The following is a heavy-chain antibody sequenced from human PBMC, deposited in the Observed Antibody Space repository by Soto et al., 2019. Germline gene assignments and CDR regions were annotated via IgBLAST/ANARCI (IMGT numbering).Heavy chain of an antibody. D-gene: IGHD3-9*01. J-gene: IGHJ5*02. CDR1: GGSFSGYY. Sequence: QVQLQQWGAGLLKPSETLSLTCAVYGGSFSGYYWSWIRQPPGKGLEWIGEINHSGSTNYNPSLKSRVTISVDTSKNQFSLKLSSVTAADTAVYYCARVEYDILTGYYNTSYNWFDPWGQGTLVTVSS. CDR3: ARVEYDILTGYYNTSYNWFDP. CDR2: INHSGST. V-gene: IGHV4-34*01.